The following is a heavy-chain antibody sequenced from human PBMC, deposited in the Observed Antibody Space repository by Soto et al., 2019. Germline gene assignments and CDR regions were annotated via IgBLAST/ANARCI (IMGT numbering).Heavy chain of an antibody. CDR2: IRSKAYGGTT. CDR1: GFTFGDYA. J-gene: IGHJ5*02. V-gene: IGHV3-49*03. D-gene: IGHD2-15*01. Sequence: QSGGSLRLSCTASGFTFGDYAMSWFRQAPGKGLEWVGFIRSKAYGGTTEYAASVKGRFTISRDDSKSIAYLQMNSLKTEDTAVYYCTVTDIPNWFDPWGQGTLVTVSS. CDR3: TVTDIPNWFDP.